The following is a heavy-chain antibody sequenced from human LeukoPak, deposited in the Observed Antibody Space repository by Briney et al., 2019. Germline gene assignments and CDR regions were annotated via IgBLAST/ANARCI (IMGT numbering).Heavy chain of an antibody. D-gene: IGHD3-22*01. Sequence: SETLSLTCAVSGASISGSGYYLGWIRQPPGKGLEWIGNIYYTGSTYYNPSLKSRVTISVDTSKNQFSLKLSSVTAADTAVYYCARLAYYYDSSGYYNTDGLDYWGQGTLVTVSS. J-gene: IGHJ4*02. V-gene: IGHV4-39*07. CDR3: ARLAYYYDSSGYYNTDGLDY. CDR1: GASISGSGYY. CDR2: IYYTGST.